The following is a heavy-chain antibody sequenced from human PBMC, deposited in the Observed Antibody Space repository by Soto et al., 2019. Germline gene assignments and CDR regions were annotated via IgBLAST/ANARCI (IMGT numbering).Heavy chain of an antibody. J-gene: IGHJ6*02. V-gene: IGHV1-18*01. CDR3: AREGQAPYYYYGMDV. Sequence: QVQVVQSGDEVKKPGASVKVSCKASGYTFTNYGFSWVRQAPGQGLEWMGWISGYNGNTKYAEKFQGRVTMTTDTSTSTAQMELRSLRSDDTAVDYCAREGQAPYYYYGMDVWGQGTAVTVSS. CDR1: GYTFTNYG. CDR2: ISGYNGNT.